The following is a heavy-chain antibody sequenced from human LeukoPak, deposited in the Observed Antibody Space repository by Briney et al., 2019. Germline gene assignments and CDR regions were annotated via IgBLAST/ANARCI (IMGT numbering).Heavy chain of an antibody. CDR3: AKDDFWSGYSDY. Sequence: GGSLRLSCAASGFTFSSYAMSWVRQAPGKGLEWVSAISGSGGSTYYADSVKGRFTISRDNSKNTLYLQMNSLGAEDTAVYYCAKDDFWSGYSDYWGQGTLVTVSS. J-gene: IGHJ4*02. CDR2: ISGSGGST. D-gene: IGHD3-3*01. CDR1: GFTFSSYA. V-gene: IGHV3-23*01.